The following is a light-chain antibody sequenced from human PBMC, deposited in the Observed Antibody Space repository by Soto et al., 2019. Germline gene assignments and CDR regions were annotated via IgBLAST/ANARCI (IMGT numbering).Light chain of an antibody. CDR1: SGDVGGYYY. CDR2: EVS. V-gene: IGLV2-14*01. J-gene: IGLJ1*01. CDR3: SSYTAGGTI. Sequence: QSILTQPASVSGSPGQSITISCTGTSGDVGGYYYVSWYQQLPGKAPKLMISEVSNRPSGVSNRFSGSKSGNTASLTISGLQAEDEADYYCSSYTAGGTIFGTGTKV.